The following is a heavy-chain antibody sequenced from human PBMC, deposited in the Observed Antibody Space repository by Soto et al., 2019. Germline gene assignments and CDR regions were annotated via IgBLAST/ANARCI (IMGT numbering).Heavy chain of an antibody. CDR1: GGSLESGSYY. D-gene: IGHD1-26*01. V-gene: IGHV4-31*03. CDR3: ARDDWEKGGMDV. J-gene: IGHJ6*02. Sequence: KPSETLSLTCTVSGGSLESGSYYWTWIRQHPGKGLEWIGNIYHTGTTNYNPSLKSRLSISIDTSKKQFSLKLTSVTAADTAVYYCARDDWEKGGMDVWGQGPTVTVSS. CDR2: IYHTGTT.